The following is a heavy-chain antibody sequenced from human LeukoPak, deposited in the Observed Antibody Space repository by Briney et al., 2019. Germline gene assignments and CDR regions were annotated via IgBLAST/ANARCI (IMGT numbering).Heavy chain of an antibody. CDR3: ARGGDDSTEGIDY. CDR2: INWNGGST. D-gene: IGHD3-22*01. J-gene: IGHJ4*02. V-gene: IGHV3-20*01. Sequence: PGGSPRLSCAASGFTFDDYGMSWVRQALGKGLEWVSGINWNGGSTGYADSVKGRFTISRDNAKNSLYLQMNSLRAEDTALYHCARGGDDSTEGIDYWGQGTLVTVSS. CDR1: GFTFDDYG.